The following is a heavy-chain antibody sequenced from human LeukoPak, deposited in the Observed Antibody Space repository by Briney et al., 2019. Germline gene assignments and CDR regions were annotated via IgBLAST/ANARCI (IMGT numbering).Heavy chain of an antibody. D-gene: IGHD3-3*01. V-gene: IGHV4-34*01. CDR1: GGSFSGYY. Sequence: SETLSLTCAVYGGSFSGYYWSWIRQPQGKGLEWIGEINHSGSTNYNPSLKSRVTISVDTSKNQFSLKLSSVTAADTAVYYCARVAPSDDFWSGYYKDYFDYWGQGTLVTVSS. CDR3: ARVAPSDDFWSGYYKDYFDY. J-gene: IGHJ4*02. CDR2: INHSGST.